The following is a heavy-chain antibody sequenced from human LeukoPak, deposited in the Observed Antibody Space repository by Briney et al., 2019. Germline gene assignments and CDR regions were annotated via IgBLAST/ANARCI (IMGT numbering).Heavy chain of an antibody. D-gene: IGHD6-13*01. Sequence: PSETLSLTCTVSEGSISSNNYYWGCIRQPPGKGLEWIGEINHSGSTNYNPSLKSRVTISVDTSKNQFSLKLSSVTAADTAVYYCARRWGSSSSWYGLFFAYWGQGTLVTVSS. CDR3: ARRWGSSSSWYGLFFAY. CDR2: INHSGST. J-gene: IGHJ4*02. V-gene: IGHV4-39*07. CDR1: EGSISSNNYY.